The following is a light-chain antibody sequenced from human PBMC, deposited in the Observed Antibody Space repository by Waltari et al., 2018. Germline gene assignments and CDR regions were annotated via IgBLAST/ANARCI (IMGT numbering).Light chain of an antibody. V-gene: IGLV2-14*01. Sequence: QSALTQPASVSGSPGQSITISCTGPRSDVGFYNYVSWYQQHPGKAPKLMIYDVSDRPSGVSNRFSGSKSGNTASLTISGLQAEDEADYYCNSYAGSSSWVFGGGTKLTVL. CDR1: RSDVGFYNY. J-gene: IGLJ3*02. CDR2: DVS. CDR3: NSYAGSSSWV.